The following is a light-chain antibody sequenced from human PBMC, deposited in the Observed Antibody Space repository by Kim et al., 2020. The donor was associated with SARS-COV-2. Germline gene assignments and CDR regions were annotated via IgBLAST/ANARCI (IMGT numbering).Light chain of an antibody. CDR2: EDK. J-gene: IGLJ3*02. V-gene: IGLV3-10*01. CDR1: ALPKKY. Sequence: SYELTQPPSVSVSPRQTARITCSGDALPKKYAYWYQQKSGQAPVLVIFEDKKRPSGIPERFSGSSSGTMATLSISGAQVEDEADYYCYSTDSSGNHRGVF. CDR3: YSTDSSGNHRGV.